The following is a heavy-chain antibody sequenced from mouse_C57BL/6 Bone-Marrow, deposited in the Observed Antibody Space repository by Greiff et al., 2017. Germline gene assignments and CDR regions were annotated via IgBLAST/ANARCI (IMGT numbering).Heavy chain of an antibody. J-gene: IGHJ4*01. CDR2: IWSGGST. CDR3: ARNRGLLRAMDY. D-gene: IGHD1-1*01. Sequence: VQLQQSGPGLVQPSQSLSITCTVSGFSLTSYGVHWVRQSPGKGLEWLGVIWSGGSTDYNAAFISRLSISKDNSKGQVFFKMNSLQADDTAIYYCARNRGLLRAMDYWGQGTSVTVSS. V-gene: IGHV2-2*01. CDR1: GFSLTSYG.